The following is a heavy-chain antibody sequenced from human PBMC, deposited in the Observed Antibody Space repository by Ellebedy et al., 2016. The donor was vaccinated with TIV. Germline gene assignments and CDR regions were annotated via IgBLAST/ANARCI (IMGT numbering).Heavy chain of an antibody. D-gene: IGHD3-10*01. V-gene: IGHV4-39*01. CDR1: GGSISRSSSY. J-gene: IGHJ5*02. Sequence: SETLSLTCTVSGGSISRSSSYWGWIRQPPGKGLEWIGSIYHTGSTDYNPSLKSRVSISADTSKNQFSLRLSSVTAADTAVYYRARWFGELLYVRWFDPWGQGTLVTVSS. CDR2: IYHTGST. CDR3: ARWFGELLYVRWFDP.